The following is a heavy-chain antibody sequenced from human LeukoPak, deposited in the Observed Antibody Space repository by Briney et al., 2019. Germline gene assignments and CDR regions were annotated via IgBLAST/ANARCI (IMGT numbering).Heavy chain of an antibody. CDR1: GGSISSYY. V-gene: IGHV4-59*01. D-gene: IGHD3-3*01. CDR3: ARVSGDFWSGDYYYMDV. J-gene: IGHJ6*03. CDR2: IYYSGST. Sequence: EPSETLSLTCTVSGGSISSYYWSWIRQPPGKGLEWIGYIYYSGSTNYNPSLKSRVTISVDTSKNQFSLKLSSVTAADTAVYYCARVSGDFWSGDYYYMDVWGKGTTVTVSS.